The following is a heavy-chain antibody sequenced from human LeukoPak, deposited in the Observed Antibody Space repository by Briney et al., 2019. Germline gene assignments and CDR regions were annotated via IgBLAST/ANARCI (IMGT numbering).Heavy chain of an antibody. V-gene: IGHV3-30*02. CDR3: AKNLDYYYDSSSQMGAFDI. D-gene: IGHD3-22*01. J-gene: IGHJ3*02. Sequence: GSLRLSCAASGFTFSDYYMSWIRQAPGKGLEWVAFIRYDGSNKYYADSVKGRFTISRDNSKNTLYLQMNSLRAEDTAVYYCAKNLDYYYDSSSQMGAFDIWGQGTMVTVSS. CDR2: IRYDGSNK. CDR1: GFTFSDYY.